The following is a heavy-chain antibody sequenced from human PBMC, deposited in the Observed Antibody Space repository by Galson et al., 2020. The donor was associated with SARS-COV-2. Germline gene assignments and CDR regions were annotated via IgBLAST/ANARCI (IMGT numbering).Heavy chain of an antibody. CDR1: GGSISTSSDY. CDR3: ARRKYYNYYMDV. CDR2: ISYSGST. J-gene: IGHJ6*03. V-gene: IGHV4-39*01. Sequence: SETLSLTCTVSGGSISTSSDYWGWIRQPPGKGLEWIATISYSGSTYYNPSLKSPVMISVDKSKNQFSLTMDSVTAADTAVYYCARRKYYNYYMDVWGKGTTVTISS.